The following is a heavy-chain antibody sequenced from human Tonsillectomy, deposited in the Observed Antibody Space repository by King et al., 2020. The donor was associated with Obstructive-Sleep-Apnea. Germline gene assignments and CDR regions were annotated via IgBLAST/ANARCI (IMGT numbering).Heavy chain of an antibody. CDR1: GYTFTSYY. D-gene: IGHD5-12*01. CDR2: INPRGGST. V-gene: IGHV1-46*01. CDR3: ARDPYDYYYYGMDV. Sequence: VQLVESWAEVKKPGASVKVSCKASGYTFTSYYMHWVRQAPGQGLYWMGIINPRGGSTSYAQKFQVRVTMTRDTSTSTVYMELSSLRSEDTAVYYCARDPYDYYYYGMDVWGQGTTVTVSS. J-gene: IGHJ6*02.